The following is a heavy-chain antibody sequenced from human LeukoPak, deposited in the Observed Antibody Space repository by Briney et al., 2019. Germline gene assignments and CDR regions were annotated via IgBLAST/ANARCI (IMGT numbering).Heavy chain of an antibody. Sequence: PGGSLRLSRAASGFTFSDHYMDWVRQAPGKGLEWVGRTRNKANSYTTEYAASVKGRFTISRDDSKNSLYLQMNSLKTEDTAVYYCANYDYVWGSYSFWGQGTLVTVSS. CDR2: TRNKANSYTT. J-gene: IGHJ4*02. D-gene: IGHD3-16*01. V-gene: IGHV3-72*01. CDR1: GFTFSDHY. CDR3: ANYDYVWGSYSF.